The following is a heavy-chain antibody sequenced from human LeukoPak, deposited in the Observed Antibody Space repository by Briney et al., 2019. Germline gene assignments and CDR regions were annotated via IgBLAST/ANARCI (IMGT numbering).Heavy chain of an antibody. V-gene: IGHV1-46*01. D-gene: IGHD1-26*01. Sequence: ASVKVSCKSSGYTFTSYYMHWVRQAPGQGLEWMGIINLSGGSTGYAQKFQGRVTMTRDTSTTTVYMELRSLRSEDTAVYYCARFSSLVGAKEYWGQGTLVTVSS. CDR1: GYTFTSYY. J-gene: IGHJ4*02. CDR3: ARFSSLVGAKEY. CDR2: INLSGGST.